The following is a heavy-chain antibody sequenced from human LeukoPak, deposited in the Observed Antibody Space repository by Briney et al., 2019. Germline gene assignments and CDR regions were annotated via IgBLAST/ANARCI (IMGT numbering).Heavy chain of an antibody. D-gene: IGHD2-2*01. J-gene: IGHJ5*02. Sequence: SVKVSCKASGYTFTSYGISWVRQAPGQGLEWMGGIIPIFGTANYAQKFQGRVTITTDESTSTAYMELSSLRSEDTAVYYCARRYCSSTSCHRTLNWFDPWGQGTLVTVSS. CDR2: IIPIFGTA. CDR3: ARRYCSSTSCHRTLNWFDP. V-gene: IGHV1-69*05. CDR1: GYTFTSYG.